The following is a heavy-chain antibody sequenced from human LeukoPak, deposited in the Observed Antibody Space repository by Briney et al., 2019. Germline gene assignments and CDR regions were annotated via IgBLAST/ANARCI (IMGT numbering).Heavy chain of an antibody. Sequence: GGSLRLSCAASGFTFSSYNMNWVRQAPGKGLEWVSSISGSSSYIYYADSVKGRFTISRDNAKNSLYLQMNSLRAEETAVYYCARGRTHDYGVDYFDYWGQGTLVTVSS. D-gene: IGHD4-17*01. J-gene: IGHJ4*02. CDR2: ISGSSSYI. CDR1: GFTFSSYN. V-gene: IGHV3-21*01. CDR3: ARGRTHDYGVDYFDY.